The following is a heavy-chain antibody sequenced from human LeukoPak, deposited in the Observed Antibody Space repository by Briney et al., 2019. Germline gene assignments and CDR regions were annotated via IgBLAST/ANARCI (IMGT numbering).Heavy chain of an antibody. CDR2: INPNSGGT. V-gene: IGHV1-2*02. J-gene: IGHJ6*03. CDR3: ARDAAYCGGDCYHYYYYYYMDV. Sequence: GASVKVSCKASGYTFTGYYMHWVRQAPGQGLEWMGWINPNSGGTNYAQKFQGRVTMTRDTSISTAYMELSRLRSDDTAVYYCARDAAYCGGDCYHYYYYYYMDVWGKGTTVTISS. CDR1: GYTFTGYY. D-gene: IGHD2-21*02.